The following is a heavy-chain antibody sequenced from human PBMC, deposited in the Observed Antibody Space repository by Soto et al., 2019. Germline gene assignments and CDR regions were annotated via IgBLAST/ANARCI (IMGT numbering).Heavy chain of an antibody. CDR3: AVTTHMGGPDVAFDI. D-gene: IGHD1-26*01. CDR1: GFTVSSKD. Sequence: GGSLGLSCAASGFTVSSKDMSWARQAPGKGLEWVSVIYSGGSTYYADSVKGRFTISRDNSKNTLYLQMNSLRAEDTAVYYCAVTTHMGGPDVAFDIWGQGTMVTVS. CDR2: IYSGGST. V-gene: IGHV3-66*01. J-gene: IGHJ3*02.